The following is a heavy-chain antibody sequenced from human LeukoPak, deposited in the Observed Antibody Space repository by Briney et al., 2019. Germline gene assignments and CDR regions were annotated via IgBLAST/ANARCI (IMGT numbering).Heavy chain of an antibody. V-gene: IGHV2-70*11. CDR3: ARIVAVSEDYFDY. Sequence: SGPALVKPTQTLTLTCTFSGFSLSTSGMCVSWIRQPPGKALEWLARIDWDDDKRYNTSLKTRLTISKDTSRNQVVLTMSNMDPVDTGTYYCARIVAVSEDYFDYWGPGILVTDSS. CDR1: GFSLSTSGMC. D-gene: IGHD6-19*01. CDR2: IDWDDDK. J-gene: IGHJ4*02.